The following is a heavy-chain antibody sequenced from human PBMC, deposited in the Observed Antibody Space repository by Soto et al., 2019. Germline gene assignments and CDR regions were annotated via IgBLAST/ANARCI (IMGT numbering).Heavy chain of an antibody. Sequence: SVKVSCKTSGGTFNTYPISWVRQAPGQGLEWMGTIIPILDIANYAQKFQGRVTITADKSTSTAYMELSSLESEDTAVYHCARDLNYHTSGPRFDYWGQGTLVTVSS. D-gene: IGHD3-22*01. CDR3: ARDLNYHTSGPRFDY. V-gene: IGHV1-69*04. CDR1: GGTFNTYP. J-gene: IGHJ4*02. CDR2: IIPILDIA.